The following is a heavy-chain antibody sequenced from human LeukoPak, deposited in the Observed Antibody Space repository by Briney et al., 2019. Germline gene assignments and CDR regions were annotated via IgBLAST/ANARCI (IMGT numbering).Heavy chain of an antibody. CDR3: ARDYGSGSYYYYYYYYGMDV. Sequence: PSGTLSLTCAVSGGSISSSNWWSWVRRPPGKGLGGIGGIYHSGSTNYNPSLKSRVTISIYKAKNQFSLQLSSVTAADTAVYYCARDYGSGSYYYYYYYYGMDVWGQGTTVTVSS. CDR2: IYHSGST. D-gene: IGHD3-10*01. CDR1: GGSISSSNW. J-gene: IGHJ6*02. V-gene: IGHV4-4*02.